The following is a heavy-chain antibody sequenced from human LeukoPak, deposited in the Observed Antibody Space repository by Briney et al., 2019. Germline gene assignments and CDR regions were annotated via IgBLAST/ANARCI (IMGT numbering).Heavy chain of an antibody. D-gene: IGHD2-15*01. CDR1: GFTFSTYA. CDR3: AKASLGHCSGAFCYHFDY. J-gene: IGHJ4*02. V-gene: IGHV3-23*01. CDR2: ISSSGGTT. Sequence: GGSLRLSCAASGFTFSTYAVNWVRQAPGKGLEWVSAISSSGGTTYYADSVKGRFSISRDSSKNTLHLQMNSLRAEGTAIYYCAKASLGHCSGAFCYHFDYWGQGTLVTVSS.